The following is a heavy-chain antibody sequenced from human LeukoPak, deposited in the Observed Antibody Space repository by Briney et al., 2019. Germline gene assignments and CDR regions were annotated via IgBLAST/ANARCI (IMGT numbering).Heavy chain of an antibody. V-gene: IGHV3-21*01. D-gene: IGHD3-9*01. J-gene: IGHJ4*02. Sequence: PGGSLRLSCAASGFTFSSYSMNWVRQAPGKGLEWVSSISSSSSYIYYADSVKGRFTISRDNAKNSLYLQMNSLRAEDTAVYYCARGPAPGVQLRYFDWLPISHDYWGQGTLVTVSS. CDR3: ARGPAPGVQLRYFDWLPISHDY. CDR2: ISSSSSYI. CDR1: GFTFSSYS.